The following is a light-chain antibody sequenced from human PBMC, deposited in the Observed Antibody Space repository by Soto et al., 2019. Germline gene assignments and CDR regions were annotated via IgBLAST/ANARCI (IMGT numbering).Light chain of an antibody. CDR1: QDITHY. CDR3: QQFDSLPIT. Sequence: DIQMTQSPSSLSASVGDRVTITCQASQDITHYLNWYQQKPGKAPRLLVYDGSTLDTGVPSRFSGSGSRTHFSFTISSLNSEGIATYFFQQFDSLPITFGQGTRLEI. CDR2: DGS. J-gene: IGKJ5*01. V-gene: IGKV1-33*01.